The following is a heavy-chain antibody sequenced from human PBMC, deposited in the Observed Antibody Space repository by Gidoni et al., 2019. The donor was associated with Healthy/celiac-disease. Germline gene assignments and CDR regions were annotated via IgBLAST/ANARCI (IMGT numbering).Heavy chain of an antibody. CDR1: GGSFSGYY. V-gene: IGHV4-34*01. D-gene: IGHD3-10*01. CDR2: INHSGST. Sequence: QVQLQQWGAGLLKPSETLSLTCAVYGGSFSGYYWSWIRQPPGKGLEWIGEINHSGSTNYNPALKSRVTISVDTSKNQFSLKLSSVTAADTAVYYCAGAVLLWFGEFHNWFDPWGQGTLVTVSS. J-gene: IGHJ5*02. CDR3: AGAVLLWFGEFHNWFDP.